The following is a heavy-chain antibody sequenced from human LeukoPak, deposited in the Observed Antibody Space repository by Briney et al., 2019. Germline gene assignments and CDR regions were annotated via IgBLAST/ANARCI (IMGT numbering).Heavy chain of an antibody. CDR1: GFTFRSYV. CDR3: AKDYRHGDYYHYMDV. D-gene: IGHD3-16*02. J-gene: IGHJ6*03. CDR2: IGSSDGGT. V-gene: IGHV3-23*01. Sequence: GGSLRLSCASSGFTFRSYVMTWVRQAPGKGPEWVSAIGSSDGGTYYADSVKGRFTISRDNSNNMLYLQMNSLRAEDTAVYFCAKDYRHGDYYHYMDVWGKGTTVTVSS.